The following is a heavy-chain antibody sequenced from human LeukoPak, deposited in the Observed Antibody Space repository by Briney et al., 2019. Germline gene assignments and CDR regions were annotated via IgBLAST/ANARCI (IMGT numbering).Heavy chain of an antibody. CDR3: ARHLAYYYGSGRVSWFDP. CDR1: GGSFSGYY. J-gene: IGHJ5*02. CDR2: INHSGST. D-gene: IGHD3-10*01. Sequence: PSETLSLTCAVYGGSFSGYYWSWIRQPPGKGLEWIGEINHSGSTNYNPSLKSRVTISVDTSKNQFSLKLSSVTAADTAVYYCARHLAYYYGSGRVSWFDPWGQGTLVTVSS. V-gene: IGHV4-34*01.